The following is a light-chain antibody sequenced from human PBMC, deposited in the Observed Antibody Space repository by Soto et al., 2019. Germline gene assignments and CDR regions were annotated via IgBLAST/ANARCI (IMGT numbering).Light chain of an antibody. CDR3: LQHNSYPWT. CDR1: QSISSW. J-gene: IGKJ1*01. Sequence: DIQMPQSPSTLSASVGDRVTITCRASQSISSWLAWYQQKPGKAPKLLIYDASRLESGVPSRFSGSGSGTEFTLTISSLQPEDFATYYCLQHNSYPWTFGQGTKVDI. V-gene: IGKV1-5*01. CDR2: DAS.